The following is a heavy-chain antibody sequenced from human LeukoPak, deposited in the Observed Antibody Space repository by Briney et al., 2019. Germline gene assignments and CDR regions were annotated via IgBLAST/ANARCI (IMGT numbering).Heavy chain of an antibody. CDR2: IYYSGST. Sequence: SETLSLTCAVYGGSFSGYYWSWIRQPPGKGLEWIGSIYYSGSTYYNPSLKSRVTISVDTSKNQFSLKLSSVTAADTAVYYCARAIVVVVAATSLGGQLMDVWGKGTTVTVSS. V-gene: IGHV4-34*01. D-gene: IGHD2-15*01. J-gene: IGHJ6*03. CDR3: ARAIVVVVAATSLGGQLMDV. CDR1: GGSFSGYY.